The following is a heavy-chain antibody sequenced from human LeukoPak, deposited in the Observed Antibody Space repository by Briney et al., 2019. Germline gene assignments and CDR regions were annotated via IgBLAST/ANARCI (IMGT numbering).Heavy chain of an antibody. D-gene: IGHD4-17*01. Sequence: SQTLSLTCTVSADSITRHYCNWIRQSPGKSLEWIGYIHYTGSTNTNPSRRSRVTISVDTSNSQYSLKLNSVTAADTAVYSCARSGASPSFDSWGQGTLVTVSS. CDR2: IHYTGST. J-gene: IGHJ4*02. V-gene: IGHV4-59*11. CDR3: ARSGASPSFDS. CDR1: ADSITRHY.